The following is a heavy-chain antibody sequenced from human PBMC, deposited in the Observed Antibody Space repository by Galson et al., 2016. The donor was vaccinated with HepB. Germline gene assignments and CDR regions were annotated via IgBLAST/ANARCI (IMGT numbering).Heavy chain of an antibody. CDR2: ISGKNGNT. J-gene: IGHJ4*02. CDR1: GYTFTTYG. CDR3: ATVSSSTNVSPRDY. D-gene: IGHD2-2*01. Sequence: SVKVSCKASGYTFTTYGFSWVRQAPGQGLEWMGWISGKNGNTNYAQKFQGRVTMTTDTSTSTAYMELSRLRSEDTAVYYCATVSSSTNVSPRDYWGQGTLVKVAS. V-gene: IGHV1-18*01.